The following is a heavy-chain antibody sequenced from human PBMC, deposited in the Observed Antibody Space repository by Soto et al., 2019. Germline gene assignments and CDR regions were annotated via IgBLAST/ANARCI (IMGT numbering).Heavy chain of an antibody. V-gene: IGHV4-39*01. CDR2: IYYSGSV. Sequence: SETLSLTCTVSGGSITSGSFYWGWVRHSPGKGLEWIGSIYYSGSVFYNPSVESRVTISADVSRDQFSLKLTSVTAADTAVYYCARHGTALTAVNWFVSWGHGTLVTVSS. CDR1: GGSITSGSFY. J-gene: IGHJ5*01. CDR3: ARHGTALTAVNWFVS. D-gene: IGHD2-21*02.